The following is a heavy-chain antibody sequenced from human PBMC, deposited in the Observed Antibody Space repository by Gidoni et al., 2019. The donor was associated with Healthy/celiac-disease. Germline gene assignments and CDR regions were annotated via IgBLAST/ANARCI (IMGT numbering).Heavy chain of an antibody. CDR3: ARDAVTTERDNGFDP. CDR2: IWNDGSKK. Sequence: VKLVESGGGLVPSGRSLRPSCAASVFTFRSYGMHWVRQAPGKGMEWVTVIWNDGSKKYYADSVKGRFTISRDNSKNTLYLQMNSLRAEDTAVYYCARDAVTTERDNGFDPWGQGTLVTVSS. J-gene: IGHJ5*02. V-gene: IGHV3-33*01. D-gene: IGHD4-17*01. CDR1: VFTFRSYG.